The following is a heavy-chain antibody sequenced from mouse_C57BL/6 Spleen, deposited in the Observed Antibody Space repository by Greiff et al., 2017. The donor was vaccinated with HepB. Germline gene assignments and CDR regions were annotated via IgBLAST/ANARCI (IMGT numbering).Heavy chain of an antibody. V-gene: IGHV1-9*01. D-gene: IGHD1-1*01. J-gene: IGHJ2*01. CDR1: GYTFTGYW. CDR3: ARPHYYGSREDY. CDR2: ILPGSGST. Sequence: VHLVESGAELMKPGASVKLSCKASGYTFTGYWIDWVKQRPGHGLEWIGEILPGSGSTNYNEKFKGKATFTTDTSSNKAYLQLSSLTTKDSAIYYCARPHYYGSREDYWGQGTTLTVSS.